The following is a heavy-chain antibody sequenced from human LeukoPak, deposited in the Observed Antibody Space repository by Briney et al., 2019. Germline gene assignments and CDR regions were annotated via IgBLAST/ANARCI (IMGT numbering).Heavy chain of an antibody. J-gene: IGHJ4*02. Sequence: PGGSLRLSCAASGFTFSTYAMSWVRQAPGKGLEWVSAISGSGGSTYYADSVKGRFTISRDNSKNTLFLQMNSLTAEDTAVYYCAKSPDYYDSSGYYRDSWGQGTLVTVSS. D-gene: IGHD3-22*01. V-gene: IGHV3-23*01. CDR2: ISGSGGST. CDR3: AKSPDYYDSSGYYRDS. CDR1: GFTFSTYA.